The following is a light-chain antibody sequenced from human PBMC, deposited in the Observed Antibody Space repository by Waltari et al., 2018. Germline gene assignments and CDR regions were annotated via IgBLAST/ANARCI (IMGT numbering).Light chain of an antibody. Sequence: QSALTQPASVSGSPGQSITISCTGTTSDIGAYDFVSWYQQHPGEAPKLIIYDVTKRPSGVSKRVSGSKSGHTASLTIAGLQADDEADYYCYSYTTSNTGVFGGGTKVTVL. CDR1: TSDIGAYDF. CDR2: DVT. J-gene: IGLJ3*02. V-gene: IGLV2-14*03. CDR3: YSYTTSNTGV.